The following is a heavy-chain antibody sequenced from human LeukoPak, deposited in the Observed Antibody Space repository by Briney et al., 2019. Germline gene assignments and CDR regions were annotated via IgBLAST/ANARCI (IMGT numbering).Heavy chain of an antibody. V-gene: IGHV4-34*01. CDR2: INHSGST. CDR1: GGSFSGYY. J-gene: IGHJ4*02. Sequence: SETLSLTCAVYGGSFSGYYWSWIRQPPGKGLEWIGEINHSGSTNYNPSLKSRVTISVDTSKNQFSLKLRSVTAADTAVYYCARGSAARPAWGQGTLVTVSS. D-gene: IGHD6-6*01. CDR3: ARGSAARPA.